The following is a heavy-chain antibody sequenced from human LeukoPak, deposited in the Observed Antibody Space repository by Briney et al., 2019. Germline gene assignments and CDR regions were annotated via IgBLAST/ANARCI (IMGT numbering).Heavy chain of an antibody. CDR2: MYISGST. D-gene: IGHD3-22*01. Sequence: SETLSLTCTVSGGSISRYYWSWIRQPAGKGLEWIGRMYISGSTNSNPSLKGRVTMSVDTSKNQFSLKLTSVTAAGTAVYYCAREASSGYYAYYFDYWGQGTLVTVSS. CDR3: AREASSGYYAYYFDY. J-gene: IGHJ4*02. V-gene: IGHV4-4*07. CDR1: GGSISRYY.